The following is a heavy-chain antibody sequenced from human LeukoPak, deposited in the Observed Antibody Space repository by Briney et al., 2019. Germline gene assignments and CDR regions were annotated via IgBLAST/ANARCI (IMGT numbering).Heavy chain of an antibody. J-gene: IGHJ4*02. CDR1: GYTFTGYY. CDR2: INPNSGGT. V-gene: IGHV1-2*02. Sequence: ASVKVSCKASGYTFTGYYMHWVRQAPGQGLEWMGWINPNSGGTNYAQKFQGRVTMTRDTSISTAHMELSRLRSDDTAVYYCAILPDIAAPFDYWGQGTLVTVSS. D-gene: IGHD6-25*01. CDR3: AILPDIAAPFDY.